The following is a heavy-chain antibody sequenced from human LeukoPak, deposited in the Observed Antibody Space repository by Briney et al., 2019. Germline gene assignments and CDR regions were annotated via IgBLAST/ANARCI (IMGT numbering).Heavy chain of an antibody. Sequence: GGSLRLSCAASGFTFSSYWMSWVGQAPGKGLEWVSSISSSSSYIYYADSVKGRFTISRDNAKNSLYLQMNSLRAEDTAVYYCARDYKRLFDYWGQGTLVTVSS. V-gene: IGHV3-21*01. CDR2: ISSSSSYI. J-gene: IGHJ4*02. CDR1: GFTFSSYW. CDR3: ARDYKRLFDY. D-gene: IGHD1-20*01.